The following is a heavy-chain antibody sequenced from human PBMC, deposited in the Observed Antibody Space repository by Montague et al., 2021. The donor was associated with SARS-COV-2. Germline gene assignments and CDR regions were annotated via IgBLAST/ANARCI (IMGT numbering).Heavy chain of an antibody. CDR1: GFTFGSYA. Sequence: FLRLSCATSGFTFGSYAMSWVRQAPGKGLEWLSGIDAGGGAVFDADSVKGRFTTSRDNYKNTLYLQMNSLTADDTAVYYCARRNSGQHLVGSGWFDPWGQGTLVTVSS. CDR3: ARRNSGQHLVGSGWFDP. V-gene: IGHV3-23*01. D-gene: IGHD5-12*01. CDR2: IDAGGGAV. J-gene: IGHJ5*02.